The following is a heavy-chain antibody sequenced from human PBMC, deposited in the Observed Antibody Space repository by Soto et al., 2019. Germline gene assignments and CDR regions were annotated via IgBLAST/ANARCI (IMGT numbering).Heavy chain of an antibody. CDR2: INPSGGST. CDR1: GYTFTSYY. CDR3: ARAPNPNIVAKGYYYYYMDV. V-gene: IGHV1-46*03. D-gene: IGHD5-12*01. Sequence: ASVKVSCKASGYTFTSYYMHWVRQAPGQGLEWMGIINPSGGSTSYAQKFQGRVTMTRDTSTSTVYMELSSLRSEDTAVYYCARAPNPNIVAKGYYYYYMDVWGRGTTVTVSS. J-gene: IGHJ6*03.